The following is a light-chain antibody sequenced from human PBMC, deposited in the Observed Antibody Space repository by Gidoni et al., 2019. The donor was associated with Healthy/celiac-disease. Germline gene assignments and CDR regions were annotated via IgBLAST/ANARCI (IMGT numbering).Light chain of an antibody. Sequence: DIVMTQSPDSLAVSLGERATINCKSSQSVLYSSNNKNYLAWYQQKPGQPPKLLIYWASTRESGVPDRFSGSGSGTDFTLTISSLQAEDVAVYYGQQYYSTLFFGPGTKVDIK. CDR2: WAS. J-gene: IGKJ3*01. CDR3: QQYYSTLF. CDR1: QSVLYSSNNKNY. V-gene: IGKV4-1*01.